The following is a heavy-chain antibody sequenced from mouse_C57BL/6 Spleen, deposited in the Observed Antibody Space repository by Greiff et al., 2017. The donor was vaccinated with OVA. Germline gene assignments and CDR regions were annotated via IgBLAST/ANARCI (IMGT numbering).Heavy chain of an antibody. V-gene: IGHV1-64*01. J-gene: IGHJ3*01. CDR2: IHPNSGST. D-gene: IGHD1-1*02. CDR3: ARGRNYPDWFAY. Sequence: VQLQQSGAELVKPGASVKLSCKASGYTFTSYWMHWVKQRPGQGLEWIGMIHPNSGSTNYNEKFKSKATLTVDKSSSTAYMQLSSLTSEDSAVYYCARGRNYPDWFAYWGQGTLVTVSA. CDR1: GYTFTSYW.